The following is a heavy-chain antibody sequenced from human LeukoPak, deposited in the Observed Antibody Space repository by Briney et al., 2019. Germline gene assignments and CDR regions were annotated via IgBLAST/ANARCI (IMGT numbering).Heavy chain of an antibody. CDR1: GFTLSSYW. V-gene: IGHV3-7*03. CDR2: INHKGNVN. D-gene: IGHD3-16*01. CDR3: ARGGGLDV. J-gene: IGHJ6*02. Sequence: GGSLRLSCAASGFTLSSYWMNWARQAPGKGLEWVASINHKGNVNYYVASVKGRFTISRDNAKNSLYLQMSNLRAEDTAVYFCARGGGLDVWGQGATVTVSS.